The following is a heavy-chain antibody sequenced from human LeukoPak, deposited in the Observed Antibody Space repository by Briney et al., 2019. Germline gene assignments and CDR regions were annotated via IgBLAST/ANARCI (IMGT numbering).Heavy chain of an antibody. CDR2: IIANNGNT. CDR3: ARDGLFTDIVVVPAAIPFDY. CDR1: GYTFTNYG. D-gene: IGHD2-2*01. J-gene: IGHJ4*02. Sequence: ASVKVSCKASGYTFTNYGISWVRQTPGQGFEWMGWIIANNGNTNYAQKFQGRVTMTTDTSTSTAYMELRSLRSDDTAVYYCARDGLFTDIVVVPAAIPFDYWGQGTLVTVSS. V-gene: IGHV1-18*04.